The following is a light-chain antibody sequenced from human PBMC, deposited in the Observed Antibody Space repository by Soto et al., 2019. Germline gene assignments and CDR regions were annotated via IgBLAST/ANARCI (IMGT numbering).Light chain of an antibody. J-gene: IGKJ5*01. CDR2: DAS. V-gene: IGKV3-11*01. CDR3: QQRSTWPPVIT. CDR1: QTFSSH. Sequence: EIVLTQSPATLSLSPGERATLSCRASQTFSSHLAWYQQKPGQAPRLLIYDASKRATGIPARFSGRGSGTDFTLTISILEPEDFAVYYCQQRSTWPPVITFGQGTRLEIK.